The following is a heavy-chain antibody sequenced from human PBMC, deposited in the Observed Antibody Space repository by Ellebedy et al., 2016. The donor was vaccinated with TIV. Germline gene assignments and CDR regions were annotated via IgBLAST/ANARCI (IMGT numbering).Heavy chain of an antibody. CDR1: GGTFSSYA. D-gene: IGHD3-22*01. CDR2: IIPIFGTA. J-gene: IGHJ4*02. Sequence: AASVKVSCKASGGTFSSYAISWERQAPGQGLEWMGGIIPIFGTANYAQKFQGRVTITADESTSTAYMELSSLRSEDTAVYYCARAFAHDSSGYSISNFGYWGQGTLVTVSS. V-gene: IGHV1-69*13. CDR3: ARAFAHDSSGYSISNFGY.